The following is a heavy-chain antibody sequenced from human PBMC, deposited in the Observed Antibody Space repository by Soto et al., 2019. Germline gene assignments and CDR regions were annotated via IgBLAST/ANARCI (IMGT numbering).Heavy chain of an antibody. Sequence: EVQLLESGGGLVQPGGSLRLSCAASGFTFSNYAMNWVRQAPGKGLEWVSVISGSGGSTYYADSVKGRFTISRDNSKNTLYLQMNSLRVEDTAVYYCAKRATGTYFDYWGQGTLVTVSS. V-gene: IGHV3-23*01. D-gene: IGHD1-1*01. J-gene: IGHJ4*02. CDR1: GFTFSNYA. CDR2: ISGSGGST. CDR3: AKRATGTYFDY.